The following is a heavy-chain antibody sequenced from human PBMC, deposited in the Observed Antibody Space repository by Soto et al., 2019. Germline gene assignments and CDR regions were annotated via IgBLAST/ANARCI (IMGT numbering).Heavy chain of an antibody. Sequence: QVQLVQSGAEVKKPGASVKVSCKASGYTFTSYGISWVRQAPGQGLEWMGWISAYNGNTNYAQKLQGRVTMTTGTSTSTAYMELRSLRSDDTAVYYCARGYCSSTSCYSSSSLDYWGQGTLVTVSS. V-gene: IGHV1-18*04. CDR3: ARGYCSSTSCYSSSSLDY. CDR2: ISAYNGNT. J-gene: IGHJ4*02. CDR1: GYTFTSYG. D-gene: IGHD2-2*02.